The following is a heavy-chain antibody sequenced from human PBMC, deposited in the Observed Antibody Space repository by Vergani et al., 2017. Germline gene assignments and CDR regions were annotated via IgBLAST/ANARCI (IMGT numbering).Heavy chain of an antibody. J-gene: IGHJ4*02. Sequence: QEQLVESGGGVVQPGRSLRLSCAASGFSFSNYFMHWVRQAPGKGLEWVAVISYDGSNKYYADSVKGRFTISRDNSKNTLFLQMNSVRPEDTAVFYCARDQREGQWLNFDYWGQGTLVTVSS. CDR3: ARDQREGQWLNFDY. V-gene: IGHV3-30-3*01. D-gene: IGHD6-19*01. CDR2: ISYDGSNK. CDR1: GFSFSNYF.